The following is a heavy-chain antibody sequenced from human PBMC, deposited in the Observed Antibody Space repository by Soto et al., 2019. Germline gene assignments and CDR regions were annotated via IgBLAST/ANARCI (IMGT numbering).Heavy chain of an antibody. J-gene: IGHJ6*02. CDR1: GFTFSSYS. CDR3: ARGTYYDYVWGSYPSHGMDV. Sequence: GGSLRLSCAASGFTFSSYSMNWVRQAPGKGLEWVSYISSSSSTIYYADSVKGRFTISRDNAKNSLYLQMNSLRAEDTAVYYRARGTYYDYVWGSYPSHGMDVWGQGTTVTVSS. CDR2: ISSSSSTI. D-gene: IGHD3-16*02. V-gene: IGHV3-48*01.